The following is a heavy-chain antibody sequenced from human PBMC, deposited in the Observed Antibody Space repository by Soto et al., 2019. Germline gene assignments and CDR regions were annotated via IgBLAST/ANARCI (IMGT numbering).Heavy chain of an antibody. J-gene: IGHJ4*02. Sequence: PSETLSLTCTVSGGSISSGGYYWSWIRQHPGKGLEWIGYIYYSGSTYYNPSLKSRVTISVDTSKNQFSLKLSSVTAADTAVYYCARYNAASGTYYFAYSGRGALVTVSS. V-gene: IGHV4-31*03. CDR3: ARYNAASGTYYFAY. D-gene: IGHD6-13*01. CDR2: IYYSGST. CDR1: GGSISSGGYY.